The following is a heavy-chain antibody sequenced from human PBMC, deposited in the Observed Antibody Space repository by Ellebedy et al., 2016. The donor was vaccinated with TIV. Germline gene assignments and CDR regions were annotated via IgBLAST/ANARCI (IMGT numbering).Heavy chain of an antibody. CDR3: ARDRMYYYDSSGSYSYYGMDV. J-gene: IGHJ6*02. V-gene: IGHV4-59*01. D-gene: IGHD3-22*01. CDR1: GGSISREY. Sequence: ESLKISXTVSGGSISREYWSWIRQPPGKGLEWIGDIYYSGRTNYNPSLKSRVTISGVTSKNQFSLKLSSVTAADTAVYYCARDRMYYYDSSGSYSYYGMDVWGQGTTVTVSS. CDR2: IYYSGRT.